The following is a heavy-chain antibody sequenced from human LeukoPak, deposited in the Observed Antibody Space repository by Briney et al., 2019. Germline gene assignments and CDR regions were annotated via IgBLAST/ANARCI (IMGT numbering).Heavy chain of an antibody. CDR3: ARAKNSGSQMGFDY. CDR2: IGTAGDT. V-gene: IGHV3-13*01. CDR1: GFTFSSYD. Sequence: GGSLRLSCAASGFTFSSYDMHWVRQATGKGLEWVSAIGTAGDTYYPGSVKGRFTISRENAKNSLYLQMNSLRAGDTAVYYCARAKNSGSQMGFDYWGQGTLVTVSS. D-gene: IGHD1-26*01. J-gene: IGHJ4*02.